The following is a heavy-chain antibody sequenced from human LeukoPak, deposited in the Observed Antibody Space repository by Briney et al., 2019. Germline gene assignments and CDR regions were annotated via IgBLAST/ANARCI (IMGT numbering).Heavy chain of an antibody. J-gene: IGHJ5*02. CDR2: ISGSGGST. CDR3: AKLPYYDFWSGFKGGDWFDP. V-gene: IGHV3-23*01. Sequence: GSLRLSCAASGFTFSSYAMSWVRQAPGKGLEWVSAISGSGGSTYYADSVKGRFTISRDNSKNTLYLQMNSLRAEDTAVYYCAKLPYYDFWSGFKGGDWFDPWGQGTLVTVSS. CDR1: GFTFSSYA. D-gene: IGHD3-3*01.